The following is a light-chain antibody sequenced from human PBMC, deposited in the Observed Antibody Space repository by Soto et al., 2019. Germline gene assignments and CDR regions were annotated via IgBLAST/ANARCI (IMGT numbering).Light chain of an antibody. CDR3: QQYYSFPVT. CDR2: AAS. V-gene: IGKV1D-8*01. Sequence: RMTQSPSSLSASVGDRVSITCRASQGISSYLAWYQQKPGKVPELLIYAASTLQSGVPSRFSGSGSGTDFTLTISCLQSEDFATYYCQQYYSFPVTFGGGTKVDIK. J-gene: IGKJ4*01. CDR1: QGISSY.